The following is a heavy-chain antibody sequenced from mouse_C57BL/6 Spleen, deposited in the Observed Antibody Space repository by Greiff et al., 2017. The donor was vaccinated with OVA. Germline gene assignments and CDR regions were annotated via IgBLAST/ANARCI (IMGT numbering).Heavy chain of an antibody. Sequence: ESGPGLVKPSQSLSLTCSVTGYSITSGYYWNWIRQFPGNKLEWMGYISYDGSNNYNPSLKNRISITRDTSKNQFFLKLNSVTTEDTATYYCASWGYAMDYWGQGTSVTVSS. V-gene: IGHV3-6*01. CDR1: GYSITSGYY. CDR2: ISYDGSN. J-gene: IGHJ4*01. CDR3: ASWGYAMDY.